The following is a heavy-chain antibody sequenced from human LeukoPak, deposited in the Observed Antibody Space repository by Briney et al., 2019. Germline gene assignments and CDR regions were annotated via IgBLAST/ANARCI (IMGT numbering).Heavy chain of an antibody. D-gene: IGHD1-26*01. CDR1: GFTFSPSI. V-gene: IGHV3-30*03. CDR2: IYTIDSNV. CDR3: ARDRRVAATTDALDT. J-gene: IGHJ3*02. Sequence: GGSLRLSCAASGFTFSPSIMHWVRRAPGKGLEWVAVIYTIDSNVSYGDSVKGRFTISSDNSKNMLYLDMNSLSGEDTAVYYCARDRRVAATTDALDTWGPGTMVTVSS.